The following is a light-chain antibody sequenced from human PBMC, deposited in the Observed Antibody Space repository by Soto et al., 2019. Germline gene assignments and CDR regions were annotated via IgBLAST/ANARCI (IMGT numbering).Light chain of an antibody. V-gene: IGKV3D-11*02. CDR2: DAS. CDR3: QQRSNWPLT. Sequence: EIVLTQSPATLSLSPGERATLSCRASQSVNSYLAWYQKKPGQAPRLLIYDASNRATGIPARFSGSGPGTDFTLTISSLEPEDFAVYYCQQRSNWPLTFGGGTKVE. CDR1: QSVNSY. J-gene: IGKJ4*01.